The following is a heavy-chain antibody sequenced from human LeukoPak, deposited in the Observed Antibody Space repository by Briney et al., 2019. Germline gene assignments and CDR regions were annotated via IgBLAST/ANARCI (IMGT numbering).Heavy chain of an antibody. CDR2: IYHSGST. CDR3: ARSRGYCSSTSCHHYGMDV. J-gene: IGHJ6*02. V-gene: IGHV4-30-2*01. CDR1: GGSISSGGYS. D-gene: IGHD2-2*01. Sequence: PSETLSLTCAVSGGSISSGGYSWSWIRQPPGQGLEWIGYIYHSGSTYYNPSLKSRVTISVDRSKNQFSLKLSSVTAADTAVYYCARSRGYCSSTSCHHYGMDVWGQGTTVTVSS.